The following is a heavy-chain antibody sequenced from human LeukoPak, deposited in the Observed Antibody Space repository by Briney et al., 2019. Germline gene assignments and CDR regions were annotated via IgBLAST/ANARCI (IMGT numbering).Heavy chain of an antibody. D-gene: IGHD1-26*01. CDR1: GGSISSYF. V-gene: IGHV4-59*01. J-gene: IGHJ4*02. CDR3: ARDPLPQTYCEAF. Sequence: PSETLPLTCSVSGGSISSYFWSWIRQPPGKRLEWIGLISYSGTTIYNPSLKSRVTISADTSKNQFSLKVSSVTAADTAVYFCARDPLPQTYCEAFWGQGILVTVSS. CDR2: ISYSGTT.